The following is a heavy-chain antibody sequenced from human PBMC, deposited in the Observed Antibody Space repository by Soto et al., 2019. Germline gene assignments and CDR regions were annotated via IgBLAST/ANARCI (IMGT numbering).Heavy chain of an antibody. D-gene: IGHD7-27*01. Sequence: SETLSLTCTVSGGSLTAYSWNWIRQPVGKGLEWIGRIDTSGKTNYIPSLKSRLTMSIDRFKNQFSLNLKFVTAADTAVYFCAKDESGAADIWGQGTMVTVS. J-gene: IGHJ3*02. CDR3: AKDESGAADI. V-gene: IGHV4-4*07. CDR1: GGSLTAYS. CDR2: IDTSGKT.